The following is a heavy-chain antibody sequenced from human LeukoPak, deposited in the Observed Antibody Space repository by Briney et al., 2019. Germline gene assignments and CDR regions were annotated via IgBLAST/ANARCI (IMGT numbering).Heavy chain of an antibody. J-gene: IGHJ1*01. CDR2: MSWNSGSI. D-gene: IGHD3-22*01. V-gene: IGHV3-9*03. CDR1: GFTFDDYA. Sequence: GRSLRLSCAASGFTFDDYAMNWVRQAPGKGVEWVSGMSWNSGSIVYADSVKGRFTISRSTATNSLYLQMNSLRAEDMALYYCAKGLHYYDSSGYYYSEYFQHWGQGTLVTVSS. CDR3: AKGLHYYDSSGYYYSEYFQH.